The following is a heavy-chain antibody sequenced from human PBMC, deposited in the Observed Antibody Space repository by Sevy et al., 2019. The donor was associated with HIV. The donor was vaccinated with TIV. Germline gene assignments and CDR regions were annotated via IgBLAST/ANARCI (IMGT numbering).Heavy chain of an antibody. D-gene: IGHD6-19*01. Sequence: ASVKVSCKASGYTFTGYYMHWVRQAPGQGLEWMGWINPNSGGTNYAQKFQGRVTMTRDTSISTAYMELSRLRSDDTAVYYCATEGIAVAGTAFDYWGQGTLVTVSS. V-gene: IGHV1-2*02. CDR1: GYTFTGYY. CDR3: ATEGIAVAGTAFDY. J-gene: IGHJ4*02. CDR2: INPNSGGT.